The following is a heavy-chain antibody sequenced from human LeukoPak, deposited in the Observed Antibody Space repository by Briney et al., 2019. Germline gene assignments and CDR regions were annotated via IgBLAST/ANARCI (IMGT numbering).Heavy chain of an antibody. CDR3: ARRPPVGPADFDY. V-gene: IGHV4-39*01. CDR1: GCAISSSGYY. CDR2: IYHSGFT. Sequence: PSEPVSLTCTVSGCAISSSGYYWGWIRQPPGKGLEWIGTIYHSGFTYYNPSLKSRVTISVDTSKNQFSLKLSSVTAADTAVYYCARRPPVGPADFDYWGQGTLVTVSS. D-gene: IGHD2-15*01. J-gene: IGHJ4*02.